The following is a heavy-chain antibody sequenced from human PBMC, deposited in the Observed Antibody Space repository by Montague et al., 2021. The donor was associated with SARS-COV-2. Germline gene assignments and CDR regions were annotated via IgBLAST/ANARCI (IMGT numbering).Heavy chain of an antibody. J-gene: IGHJ4*02. V-gene: IGHV3-53*01. CDR1: GLTVSSNY. CDR3: ARDFGESRDH. CDR2: IYSSGRT. Sequence: SLRLSCAASGLTVSSNYMSWVRQAPGKGLEWVSLIYSSGRTSYADSVMGRFTMSRDNSKNTLYLRMNSLRAEDTAVYYCARDFGESRDHWGQGTLVTVSS. D-gene: IGHD3-10*01.